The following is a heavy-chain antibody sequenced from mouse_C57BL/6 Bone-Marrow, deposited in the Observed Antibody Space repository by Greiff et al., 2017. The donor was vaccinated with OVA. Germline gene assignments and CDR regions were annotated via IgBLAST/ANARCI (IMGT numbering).Heavy chain of an antibody. CDR1: GYTFTSYW. CDR2: IYPGNSDT. Sequence: EVQLQQSGTVLARPGASVKMSCKTSGYTFTSYWMHWVKQRPGQGLEWIGAIYPGNSDTSYNQKFQGKAKLTAVTSASTAYMGLSSLTNEDSAVYYCTRSGITTVVATDWYFDVWGTGTTVTVSS. V-gene: IGHV1-5*01. D-gene: IGHD1-1*01. J-gene: IGHJ1*03. CDR3: TRSGITTVVATDWYFDV.